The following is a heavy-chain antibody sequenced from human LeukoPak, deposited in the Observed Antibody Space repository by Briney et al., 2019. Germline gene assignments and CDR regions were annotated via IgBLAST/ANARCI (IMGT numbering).Heavy chain of an antibody. V-gene: IGHV3-11*06. CDR2: ISSSSSYT. CDR1: GIPFSDYY. J-gene: IGHJ4*02. Sequence: GGSLKLSWVVSGIPFSDYYMNWIRQAPGKGLEWISYISSSSSYTDYADSVKGRFTISRDNTKNILYLQMNSLRAEDTAVYYCAREGVVLDYWGQGTLVTVSS. CDR3: AREGVVLDY. D-gene: IGHD2-8*02.